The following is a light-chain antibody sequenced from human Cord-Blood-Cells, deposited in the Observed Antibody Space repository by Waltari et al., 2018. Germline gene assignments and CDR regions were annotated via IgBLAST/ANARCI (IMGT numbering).Light chain of an antibody. CDR2: EVS. CDR1: SSDVGGYNY. J-gene: IGLJ3*02. CDR3: SSYTSSSTRV. V-gene: IGLV2-14*01. Sequence: QSALTQPASVSGSPGQSITISCTGTSSDVGGYNYVSWYQQHSGKAPKLMIYEVSNRPSGVPNRFSGSKSGNTASLTISGLQAEDEADYYCSSYTSSSTRVFGGGTKLTVL.